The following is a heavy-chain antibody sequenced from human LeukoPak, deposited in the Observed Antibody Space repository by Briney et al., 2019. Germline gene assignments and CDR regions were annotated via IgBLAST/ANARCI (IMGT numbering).Heavy chain of an antibody. CDR1: GYTFTSYG. Sequence: ASVKVSCKASGYTFTSYGISWVRQAPGQGLEWMGWISAYNGNTNNAQKLQGRGTLSTDTSTSTAYMELRSLRDDDTAVYYCARAAEYYDFWSALFDYWGQGTLVTVSS. J-gene: IGHJ4*02. CDR3: ARAAEYYDFWSALFDY. D-gene: IGHD3-3*01. CDR2: ISAYNGNT. V-gene: IGHV1-18*01.